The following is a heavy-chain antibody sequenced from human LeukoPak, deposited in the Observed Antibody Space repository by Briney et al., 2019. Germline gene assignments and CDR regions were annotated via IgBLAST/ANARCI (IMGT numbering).Heavy chain of an antibody. Sequence: GASVKVSCKASGYTFTGYYMHWVRQAPGQGLECMGWINPNSGSTNYAQKFQGRVTMTRDTSISTAYMELSRLRSDDTAVYYCARELCSSTSCYQDYWGQGTLVTVSS. V-gene: IGHV1-2*02. CDR2: INPNSGST. CDR3: ARELCSSTSCYQDY. CDR1: GYTFTGYY. J-gene: IGHJ4*02. D-gene: IGHD2-2*01.